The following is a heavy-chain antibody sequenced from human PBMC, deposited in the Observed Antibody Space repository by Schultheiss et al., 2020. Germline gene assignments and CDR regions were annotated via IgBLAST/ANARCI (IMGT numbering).Heavy chain of an antibody. J-gene: IGHJ6*03. CDR3: AKDLVRDYYYYYMDV. Sequence: GESLRLSCAASGFTFSSYGMHWVRQAPGKGLEWVAVISYDGSNKYYADSVKGRFTISRDNSKNTLYLQMNSLRAEDTAVYYCAKDLVRDYYYYYMDVWGKGTTVTVSS. D-gene: IGHD3-9*01. V-gene: IGHV3-30*18. CDR2: ISYDGSNK. CDR1: GFTFSSYG.